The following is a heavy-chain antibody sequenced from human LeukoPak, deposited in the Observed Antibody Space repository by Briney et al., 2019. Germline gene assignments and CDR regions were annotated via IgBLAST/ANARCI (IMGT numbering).Heavy chain of an antibody. J-gene: IGHJ4*02. D-gene: IGHD3-3*01. CDR1: GFTFSSYA. Sequence: PGGSLRLSCAASGFTFSSYAMSWVRQAPGKGLEWVANIKQDGSEKYYVDSVKGRFTISRDNAKNSLYLQMNSLRAEDTAVYYCARDEKAYYDFWSGRTQNFDYWGQGTLVTVSS. CDR2: IKQDGSEK. V-gene: IGHV3-7*01. CDR3: ARDEKAYYDFWSGRTQNFDY.